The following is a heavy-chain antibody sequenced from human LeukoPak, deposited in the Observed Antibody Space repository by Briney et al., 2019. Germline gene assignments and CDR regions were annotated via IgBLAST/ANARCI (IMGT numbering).Heavy chain of an antibody. CDR2: ISSSGSTT. CDR3: AKRSPGDVRLGYFDY. V-gene: IGHV3-11*01. Sequence: PGGSLRLSCAVSGFTFSDYYMSWIRQAPGKGLEWVSYISSSGSTTYYADSVKGRFTISRDNSKNTLYLQMNSLRAEDTAVYYCAKRSPGDVRLGYFDYWGQGTLVTVSS. J-gene: IGHJ4*02. D-gene: IGHD3-10*01. CDR1: GFTFSDYY.